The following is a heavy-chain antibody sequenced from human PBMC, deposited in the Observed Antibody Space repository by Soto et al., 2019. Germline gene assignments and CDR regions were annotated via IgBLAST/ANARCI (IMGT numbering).Heavy chain of an antibody. CDR1: GFTFSSYA. CDR3: AKDLRAIQLWEDRAFDI. V-gene: IGHV3-23*01. CDR2: ISGSGGST. J-gene: IGHJ3*02. D-gene: IGHD5-18*01. Sequence: GGSLRLSCAASGFTFSSYAMSWVRQAPGKGLEWVSAISGSGGSTYYADSVKGRFTISRDNSKNTLYLQMNSLRAEDTAVYYCAKDLRAIQLWEDRAFDIWGQGTMVTVSS.